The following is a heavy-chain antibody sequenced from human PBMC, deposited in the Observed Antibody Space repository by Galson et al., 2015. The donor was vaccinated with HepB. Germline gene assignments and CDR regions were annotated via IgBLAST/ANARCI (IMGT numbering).Heavy chain of an antibody. CDR3: ASHQAGYTMIVVGHFDY. D-gene: IGHD3-22*01. CDR2: IYYSGST. Sequence: SETLSLTCTVSGGSISSSSYYWGWVRQPPGKGLEWIGSIYYSGSTCYNPSLKSRVTISVDTSKNQFSLKLSSVTAADTAVYYCASHQAGYTMIVVGHFDYWGQGTLVTVSS. CDR1: GGSISSSSYY. J-gene: IGHJ4*02. V-gene: IGHV4-39*01.